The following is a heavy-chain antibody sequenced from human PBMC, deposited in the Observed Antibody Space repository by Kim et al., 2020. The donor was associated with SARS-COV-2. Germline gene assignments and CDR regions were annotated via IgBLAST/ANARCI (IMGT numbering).Heavy chain of an antibody. D-gene: IGHD2-2*01. V-gene: IGHV4-34*01. CDR2: INHSGST. J-gene: IGHJ6*03. CDR3: ARGSTSSIYYYYYYMDV. CDR1: GGSFSGYY. Sequence: SETLSLTCAVYGGSFSGYYWSWIRQPPGKGLEWIGEINHSGSTNYNPSLKRRVTISVDTSKNQFTLKRSSVTAADTAVYYCARGSTSSIYYYYYYMDVWGKGTPVTASS.